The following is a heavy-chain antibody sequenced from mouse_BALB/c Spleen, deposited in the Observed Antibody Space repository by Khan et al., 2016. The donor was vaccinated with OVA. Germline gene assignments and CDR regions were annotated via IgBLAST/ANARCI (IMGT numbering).Heavy chain of an antibody. D-gene: IGHD2-4*01. CDR1: GFSLTSYG. CDR3: ARNYDYDEGLTY. J-gene: IGHJ3*01. CDR2: IWSGGST. Sequence: VQLKQSGPGLVQPSQSLSINCTVSGFSLTSYGVHWVRQSPGKGLEWLGVIWSGGSTDYNEAFISRLSISKDNSKSQVFFKMNSRQSNDTAIYYCARNYDYDEGLTYWGQGTLVTVS. V-gene: IGHV2-2*03.